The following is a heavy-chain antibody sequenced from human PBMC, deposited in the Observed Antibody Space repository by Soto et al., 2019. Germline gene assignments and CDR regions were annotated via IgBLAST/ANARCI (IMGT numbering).Heavy chain of an antibody. CDR3: AHHSSGSYYVSDGFDP. D-gene: IGHD3-10*01. J-gene: IGHJ5*02. CDR1: GFSFSTSGVG. CDR2: IYWDDDK. Sequence: QITLKESGPTLVKPTQTLTLTCTFSGFSFSTSGVGVGWIRQPPGKALEWLALIYWDDDKRYSPSLKSRLTITXXTXKXXVVLTMPNMDPVDTATYYCAHHSSGSYYVSDGFDPWGQGTLVTVSS. V-gene: IGHV2-5*02.